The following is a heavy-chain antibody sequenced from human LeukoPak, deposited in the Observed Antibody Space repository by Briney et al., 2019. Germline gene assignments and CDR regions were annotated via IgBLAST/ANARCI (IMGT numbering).Heavy chain of an antibody. CDR1: GFTFSDYY. J-gene: IGHJ4*02. Sequence: GGSLRLSCAASGFTFSDYYMSWIRQAPGKGLEWVSYISSSGSTIYYADSVKGRFTISRDNAKSSLYLQMNSLRAEDTAVYYCARDIKYYDILTGYSLWGQGTLVTVSS. CDR3: ARDIKYYDILTGYSL. V-gene: IGHV3-11*01. D-gene: IGHD3-9*01. CDR2: ISSSGSTI.